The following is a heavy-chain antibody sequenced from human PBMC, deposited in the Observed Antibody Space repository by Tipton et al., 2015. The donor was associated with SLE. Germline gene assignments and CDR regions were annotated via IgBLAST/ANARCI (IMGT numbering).Heavy chain of an antibody. J-gene: IGHJ3*02. CDR3: ARLHRAFDI. V-gene: IGHV4-34*01. Sequence: TLSLTCAVYGGSLSGHNWRWSWVRQAPGQGLEWIGETSNRGVSDYNPSLKSRLTLSLDMSKSQFSLKLISVTAADTAVYYCARLHRAFDIWGQGTMVTVSS. CDR1: GGSLSGHN. CDR2: TSNRGVS.